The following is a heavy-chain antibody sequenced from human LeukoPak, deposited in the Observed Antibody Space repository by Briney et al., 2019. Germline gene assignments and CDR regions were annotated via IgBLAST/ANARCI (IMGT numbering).Heavy chain of an antibody. J-gene: IGHJ5*02. Sequence: GGSLRLSCAASGFTVSSNYMSWVRQAPGKGLEWVSVIYSGGSTYYADSVKGRFTISRDNSKNTLYLQMNSLRAEDTAVYYCARAHVVVVAATYWFDPWSQGTLVTVSS. CDR2: IYSGGST. CDR3: ARAHVVVVAATYWFDP. D-gene: IGHD2-15*01. CDR1: GFTVSSNY. V-gene: IGHV3-53*01.